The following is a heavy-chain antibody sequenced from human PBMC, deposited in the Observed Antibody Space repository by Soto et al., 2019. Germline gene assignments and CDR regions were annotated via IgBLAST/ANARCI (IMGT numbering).Heavy chain of an antibody. D-gene: IGHD3-22*01. V-gene: IGHV1-69*13. J-gene: IGHJ6*02. Sequence: SVEVSCKASGGTFRSYSISWVRQAPGQGLEWMGGIIPIFDITNYAQKFQGRVTITADESTSTAYMELSSLGSDDTAVYYCARPDEGGYSSNHHYYYALDVWGQGTTVTVSS. CDR3: ARPDEGGYSSNHHYYYALDV. CDR1: GGTFRSYS. CDR2: IIPIFDIT.